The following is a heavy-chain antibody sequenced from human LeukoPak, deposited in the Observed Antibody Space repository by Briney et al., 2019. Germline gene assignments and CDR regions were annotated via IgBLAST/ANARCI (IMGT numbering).Heavy chain of an antibody. Sequence: PGRSLRLSCAASGFTFSSYGMHWVRQAPGKGLEWVAVIWYDGGNKYYADSVRGRFTISRDNSKNTLYLQMNSLRAEDTAVYYCARDRTRDCSGGSCYRHYFDYWGQGTLVAVSS. CDR1: GFTFSSYG. CDR2: IWYDGGNK. J-gene: IGHJ4*02. D-gene: IGHD2-15*01. V-gene: IGHV3-33*01. CDR3: ARDRTRDCSGGSCYRHYFDY.